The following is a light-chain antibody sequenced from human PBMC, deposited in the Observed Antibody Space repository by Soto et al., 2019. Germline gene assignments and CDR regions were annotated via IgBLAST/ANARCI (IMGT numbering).Light chain of an antibody. Sequence: EIVLTQSPGTLSLSPGERATLSCRASQSVSNNYLAWYQQKPGQAPRLLIYGASNRATGIPDRFSGSGSGTDFTLTISRLEPEDFAVYYCQQYGSSPSTFGRGTKVDIK. J-gene: IGKJ1*01. CDR1: QSVSNNY. V-gene: IGKV3-20*01. CDR2: GAS. CDR3: QQYGSSPST.